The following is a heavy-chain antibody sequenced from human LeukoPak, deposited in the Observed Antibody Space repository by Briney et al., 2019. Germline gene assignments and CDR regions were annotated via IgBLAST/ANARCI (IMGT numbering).Heavy chain of an antibody. Sequence: PSETLSLTCTVSGGSISSYYWSWIRQPPGKGLEWIGYIYYSGSTNYNPSLKSRVTISVDTSKNQFSLKLSSVTAADTAVYYCARDREAYGLNWFDPWGQGTLVTVSS. CDR1: GGSISSYY. D-gene: IGHD1-26*01. CDR2: IYYSGST. J-gene: IGHJ5*02. CDR3: ARDREAYGLNWFDP. V-gene: IGHV4-59*12.